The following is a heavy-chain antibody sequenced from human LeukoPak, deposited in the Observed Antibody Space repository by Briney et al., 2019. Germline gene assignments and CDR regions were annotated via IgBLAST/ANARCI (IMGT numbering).Heavy chain of an antibody. D-gene: IGHD3-9*01. CDR2: INPNSGGT. CDR1: GYTFTSYY. J-gene: IGHJ4*02. V-gene: IGHV1-2*02. CDR3: AREGSTDGYYDILTGYYLDY. Sequence: ASVKVSCKASGYTFTSYYMHWVRQAPGQGLEWMGWINPNSGGTNYAQKFQGRVTMTRDTSISTAYMELSRLRSDDTAVYYCAREGSTDGYYDILTGYYLDYWGQGTLVTVSS.